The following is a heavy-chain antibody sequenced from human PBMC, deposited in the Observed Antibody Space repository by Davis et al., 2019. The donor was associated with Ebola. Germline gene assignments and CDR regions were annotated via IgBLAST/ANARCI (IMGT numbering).Heavy chain of an antibody. Sequence: PGGSLRLSCAASGFTFSNHWMHWVRQAPGKGLVWVSRINSDGSSTSYADSVKGRFTISRDNAKNTLYLQMNSLRAEDTAVYYCARGRGLAYDDYWGQGTLVTVSS. CDR3: ARGRGLAYDDY. CDR1: GFTFSNHW. V-gene: IGHV3-74*01. CDR2: INSDGSST. D-gene: IGHD3-3*01. J-gene: IGHJ4*02.